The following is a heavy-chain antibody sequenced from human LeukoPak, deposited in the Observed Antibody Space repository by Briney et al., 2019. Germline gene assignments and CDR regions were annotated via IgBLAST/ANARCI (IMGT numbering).Heavy chain of an antibody. D-gene: IGHD6-6*01. V-gene: IGHV3-30-3*01. CDR3: VRGAARAYYMDV. Sequence: GRSLRLSCAASGFTFSSYAMHWVRQAPGKGLEGVAVISYDGSNKYYADSVKGRFTISRDNSKNTLYLQMNSLRAEDTAVYYCVRGAARAYYMDVWGKGTTVTVSS. J-gene: IGHJ6*03. CDR1: GFTFSSYA. CDR2: ISYDGSNK.